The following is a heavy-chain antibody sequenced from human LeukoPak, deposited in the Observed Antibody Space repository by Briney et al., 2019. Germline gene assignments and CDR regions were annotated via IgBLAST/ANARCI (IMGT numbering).Heavy chain of an antibody. D-gene: IGHD5-18*01. V-gene: IGHV5-51*01. CDR1: GYSFTSYW. CDR2: IYPGDPDT. J-gene: IGHJ3*02. Sequence: GESLKISCKGSGYSFTSYWIGWVRQMPGKGLEWMGIIYPGDPDTRYSPSFQGQVTISADKSISTAYLQWSSLKASDTAMYYCARQGGYSYAPDAFDIWGQGTMVTVSS. CDR3: ARQGGYSYAPDAFDI.